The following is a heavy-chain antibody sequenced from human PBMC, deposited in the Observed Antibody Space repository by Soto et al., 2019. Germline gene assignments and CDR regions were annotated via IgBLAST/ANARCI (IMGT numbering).Heavy chain of an antibody. Sequence: QVQLVESGGGVVQPGRSLRLSCAASGFTFSSYAMHWVRQAPGKGLEWVAVISYDGSNKYYADSVKGRFTISRDNSKNTLNLQMNSLRAEDTAVYYCARSGSRVQLWLHTYYYYGMDVWGQGTTVTVSS. CDR2: ISYDGSNK. CDR3: ARSGSRVQLWLHTYYYYGMDV. J-gene: IGHJ6*02. V-gene: IGHV3-30-3*01. CDR1: GFTFSSYA. D-gene: IGHD5-18*01.